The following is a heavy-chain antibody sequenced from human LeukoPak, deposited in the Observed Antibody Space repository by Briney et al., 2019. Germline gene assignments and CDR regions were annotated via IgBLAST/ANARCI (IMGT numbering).Heavy chain of an antibody. CDR3: AREVGGTGTTPEDPDYYYYMDV. CDR1: GGTFSSYA. J-gene: IGHJ6*03. V-gene: IGHV1-69*13. D-gene: IGHD1-7*01. CDR2: IIPIFGTA. Sequence: SVKVSCKASGGTFSSYAISWVRQAPGQGLEWMGGIIPIFGTANYAQKFQGRVTITADESTSTAYMELSSLRSEDTAVYYCAREVGGTGTTPEDPDYYYYMDVSGKGTTVTVSS.